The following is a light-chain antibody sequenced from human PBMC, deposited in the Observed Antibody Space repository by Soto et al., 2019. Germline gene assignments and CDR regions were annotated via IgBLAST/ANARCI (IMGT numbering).Light chain of an antibody. J-gene: IGLJ1*01. CDR2: EVY. Sequence: QSALTQPASVSGSPGQSITISCTGTSSDVGTYNLVSWYQQHPGKAPKLMIYEVYKRPSGVSNRFSGSKSGNTASLGLSGHQAEDEADDYCCSYASSSTYVFGTGTKLTVL. CDR3: CSYASSSTYV. CDR1: SSDVGTYNL. V-gene: IGLV2-23*02.